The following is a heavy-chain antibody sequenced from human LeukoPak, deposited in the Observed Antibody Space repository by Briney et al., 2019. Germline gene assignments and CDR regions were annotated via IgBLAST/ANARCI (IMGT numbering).Heavy chain of an antibody. Sequence: ASVTVSCKVSGYTLTELSMHWLRQAPGKGLEWMGGFDPEDGETIYEQKFQGRVTITEDTSKDKAYMELSSVRSEDTAVYYCATLGPPLQYYFDYWGQGTLVTVSS. V-gene: IGHV1-24*01. J-gene: IGHJ4*02. CDR2: FDPEDGET. CDR1: GYTLTELS. CDR3: ATLGPPLQYYFDY.